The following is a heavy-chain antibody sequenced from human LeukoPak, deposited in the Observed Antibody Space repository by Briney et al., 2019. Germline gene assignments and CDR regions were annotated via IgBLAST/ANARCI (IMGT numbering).Heavy chain of an antibody. V-gene: IGHV4-34*01. CDR3: AGGDRWLRPPYFDY. J-gene: IGHJ4*02. CDR2: INYSGST. D-gene: IGHD4-23*01. Sequence: SETLSLTCAVYGGSFSGSYWSWIRQPPGKGLEWIGEINYSGSTNYNPSLKSRVTISVDTSKNQFSLKLSSVTAADTAVYYCAGGDRWLRPPYFDYWGQGTLVTVSS. CDR1: GGSFSGSY.